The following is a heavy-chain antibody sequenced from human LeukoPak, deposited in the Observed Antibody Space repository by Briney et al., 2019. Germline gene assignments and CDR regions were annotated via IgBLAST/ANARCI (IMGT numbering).Heavy chain of an antibody. CDR1: GFTFSSYA. CDR2: ISSSSSYI. J-gene: IGHJ4*02. Sequence: GGSLRLSCAASGFTFSSYAMSWVRQAPGKGLEWVSSISSSSSYIYYADSVKGRFTISRDNAKNSLYLQMNSLRAEDTAVYYCARGTYYDERYFDYWGQGTLVTVSS. V-gene: IGHV3-21*01. D-gene: IGHD3-22*01. CDR3: ARGTYYDERYFDY.